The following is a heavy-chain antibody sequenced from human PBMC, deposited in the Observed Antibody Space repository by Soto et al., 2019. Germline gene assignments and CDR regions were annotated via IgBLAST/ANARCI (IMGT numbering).Heavy chain of an antibody. D-gene: IGHD3-9*01. CDR1: GFTFSSYG. CDR3: AKLSGHFDWLLYAC. Sequence: GGSLRHSCAASGFTFSSYGMHWVRQAPGKGLEWVAVISYDGSNKYYADSVKGRFTISRDNSKNTLYLQMNSLRAEDTAVYYCAKLSGHFDWLLYACGGQETPVPVPS. V-gene: IGHV3-30*18. CDR2: ISYDGSNK. J-gene: IGHJ4*02.